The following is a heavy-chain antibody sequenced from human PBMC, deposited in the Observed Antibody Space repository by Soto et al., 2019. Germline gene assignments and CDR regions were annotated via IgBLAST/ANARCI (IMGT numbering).Heavy chain of an antibody. Sequence: VHLQEWGAGLLKPSETLSLTCAVYGESFSDYYWSWFRQSPGEGLEWIVEYNHSGGTNYNPSLKNRVTIFVDTSKSRLFLRLTSVTAADTAIYYCARQVVGVAVPQDWGQGALVTVSS. D-gene: IGHD2-8*01. CDR2: YNHSGGT. CDR1: GESFSDYY. CDR3: ARQVVGVAVPQD. J-gene: IGHJ4*02. V-gene: IGHV4-34*02.